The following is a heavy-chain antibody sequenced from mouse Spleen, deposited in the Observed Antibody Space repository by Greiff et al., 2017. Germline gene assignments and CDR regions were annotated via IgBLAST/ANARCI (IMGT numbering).Heavy chain of an antibody. D-gene: IGHD2-4*01. Sequence: QVQLQQSGPGLVAPSQSLSITCTVSGFSLTSYGVDWVRQPPGKGLEWLGVIWGGGSTNYNSALMSRLSISKDNSKSQVFLKMNSLQTDDTAMYYCAKRVDYDVMGFAYWGQGTLVTVSA. CDR1: GFSLTSYG. CDR2: IWGGGST. J-gene: IGHJ3*01. CDR3: AKRVDYDVMGFAY. V-gene: IGHV2-9*01.